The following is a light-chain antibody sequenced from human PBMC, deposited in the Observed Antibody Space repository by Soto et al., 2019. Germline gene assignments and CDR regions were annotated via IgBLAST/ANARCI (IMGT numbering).Light chain of an antibody. CDR3: QQYGSSPPRIT. Sequence: EIVLTQSPGTLSLSPGERATLSCRASQSVSSSYLAWYQQKPGQAPRLLIYGASSRATGIPDRFSGSGSGTDFTLTISRLEPEDFAVYYCQQYGSSPPRITFGQGTRLEIK. J-gene: IGKJ5*01. CDR1: QSVSSSY. CDR2: GAS. V-gene: IGKV3-20*01.